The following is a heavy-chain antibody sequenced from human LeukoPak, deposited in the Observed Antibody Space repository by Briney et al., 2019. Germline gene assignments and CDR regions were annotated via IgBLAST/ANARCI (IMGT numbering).Heavy chain of an antibody. V-gene: IGHV3-30*03. Sequence: GGSPRLSCAASGFTFSSYGMHWVRQAPGKGLEWVAVISYDGSNKYYADSVKGRFTISRDNSKNTLYLQMNSLRAEDTAVYYCARGPPTYYYDSSGYYHFDYWGQGTLVTVSS. CDR1: GFTFSSYG. CDR2: ISYDGSNK. D-gene: IGHD3-22*01. CDR3: ARGPPTYYYDSSGYYHFDY. J-gene: IGHJ4*02.